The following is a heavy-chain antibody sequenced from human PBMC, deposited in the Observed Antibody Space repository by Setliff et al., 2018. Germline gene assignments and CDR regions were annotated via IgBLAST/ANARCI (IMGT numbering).Heavy chain of an antibody. J-gene: IGHJ4*02. D-gene: IGHD3-22*01. V-gene: IGHV1-2*04. Sequence: ASVKVSCKASGYTFTDYYMHWVRQAPGQGLEWMGWINPNSAGKNYAQKFRGWVTMTRDTSINTDYMELSRQGSDHTAVYYCARAYYYDSSGYYFGYWGQGTLVTVSS. CDR2: INPNSAGK. CDR3: ARAYYYDSSGYYFGY. CDR1: GYTFTDYY.